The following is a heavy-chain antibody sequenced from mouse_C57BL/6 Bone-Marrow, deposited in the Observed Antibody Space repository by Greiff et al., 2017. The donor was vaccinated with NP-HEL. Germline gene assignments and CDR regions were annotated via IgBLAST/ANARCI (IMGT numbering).Heavy chain of an antibody. CDR1: GFTFSSYG. J-gene: IGHJ4*01. Sequence: EVQGVESGGDLVKPGGSLKLSCAASGFTFSSYGMSWVRQTPDKRLEWVATISSGGSYTYYPDSVKGRFTISRDNAKNTLYLQMSSLKSEDTAMYYCARRRAMDYWGQGTSVTVSS. CDR3: ARRRAMDY. CDR2: ISSGGSYT. V-gene: IGHV5-6*01.